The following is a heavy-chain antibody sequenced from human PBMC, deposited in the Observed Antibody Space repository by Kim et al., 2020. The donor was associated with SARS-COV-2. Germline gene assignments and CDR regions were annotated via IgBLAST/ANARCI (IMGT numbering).Heavy chain of an antibody. CDR3: PTGVGSSGSSLDF. V-gene: IGHV5-51*01. D-gene: IGHD6-19*01. J-gene: IGHJ4*02. CDR1: GYSLTTNYW. CDR2: IYLVDSDN. Sequence: GESLKISCRGSGYSLTTNYWIGWVRLMPGKGLEWMGVIYLVDSDNRVSPSFQGQVTMSADNSINTAYLHWSSLRAPNPAINFCPTGVGSSGSSLDFWGQG.